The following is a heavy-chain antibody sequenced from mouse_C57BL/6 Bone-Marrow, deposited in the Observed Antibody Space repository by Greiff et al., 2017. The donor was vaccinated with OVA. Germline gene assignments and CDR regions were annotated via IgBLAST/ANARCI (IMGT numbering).Heavy chain of an antibody. CDR3: ARLTTVVAPY. Sequence: EVQRVESGGDLVKPGGSLKLSCAASGFTFSSYGMPWVRQTPDKRLEWVATISSGGSYTNYPDSVKGRSTITRDNATNTQYLQMSSLKSEDTAMYYCARLTTVVAPYWGQGTTLTVSS. V-gene: IGHV5-6*01. CDR2: ISSGGSYT. J-gene: IGHJ2*01. D-gene: IGHD1-1*01. CDR1: GFTFSSYG.